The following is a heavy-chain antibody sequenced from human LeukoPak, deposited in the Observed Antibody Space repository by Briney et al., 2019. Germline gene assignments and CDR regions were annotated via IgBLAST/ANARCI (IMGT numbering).Heavy chain of an antibody. CDR3: ANAGFCSSTTCYNPFDH. CDR1: GGSFSGYY. V-gene: IGHV3-23*01. J-gene: IGHJ4*02. D-gene: IGHD2-2*02. Sequence: ETLSLTCAAYGGSFSGYYWSWIRQPPGKGLEWVSGITDSGFTTFYANSVKGRFTISRDNSKNTLYLQMNSLRAEDTAVYYCANAGFCSSTTCYNPFDHWGQGTLVTVSP. CDR2: ITDSGFTT.